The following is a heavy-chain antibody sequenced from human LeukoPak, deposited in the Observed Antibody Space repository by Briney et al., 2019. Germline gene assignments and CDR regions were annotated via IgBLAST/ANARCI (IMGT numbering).Heavy chain of an antibody. V-gene: IGHV4-59*01. CDR1: SGSISSYY. CDR3: ARAPPDYGDYHVGNFDC. CDR2: IYYTGTT. Sequence: SETLSLTCTVSSGSISSYYWSWVRQPPGKGLEWLGYIYYTGTTNYNPSLKSRVTMSVDMSKNQFSLKLSSVTAADTAVYYCARAPPDYGDYHVGNFDCWGQGTLVTVSS. J-gene: IGHJ4*02. D-gene: IGHD4-17*01.